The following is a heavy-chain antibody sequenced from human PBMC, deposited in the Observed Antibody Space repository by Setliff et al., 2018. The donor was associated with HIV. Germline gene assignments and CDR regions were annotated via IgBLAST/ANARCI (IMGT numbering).Heavy chain of an antibody. V-gene: IGHV1-46*01. CDR1: GYTFTSYY. D-gene: IGHD3-22*01. CDR2: INPSCGST. J-gene: IGHJ3*02. CDR3: ARESPDSSGYYRAFDI. Sequence: ASVKVSCKASGYTFTSYYMHWVRQAPGQGLEWMGIINPSCGSTSYAQKFQGRVTMTRDTSTSTVYMELSSLRSEDTAVYYCARESPDSSGYYRAFDIWGQGTMVTVSS.